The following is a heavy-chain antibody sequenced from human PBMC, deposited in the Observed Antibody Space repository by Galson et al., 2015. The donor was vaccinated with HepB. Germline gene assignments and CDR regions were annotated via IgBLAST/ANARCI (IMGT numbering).Heavy chain of an antibody. D-gene: IGHD5-18*01. CDR3: ASEWIQLWSSPGTYDN. CDR1: GGSISSISYY. J-gene: IGHJ4*02. Sequence: ETLSLTCTVSGGSISSISYYWGWIRQPPGKGLEWLGSIYYSGSTYYNPSLKSRVTISVDTSKNQFSLKLSSVTAADTAVYYCASEWIQLWSSPGTYDNWGQGTLVTVSS. V-gene: IGHV4-39*01. CDR2: IYYSGST.